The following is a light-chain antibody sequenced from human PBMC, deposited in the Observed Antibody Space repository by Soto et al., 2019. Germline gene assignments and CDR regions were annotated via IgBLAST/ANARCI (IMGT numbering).Light chain of an antibody. CDR1: QSVFSS. CDR3: QQYHNWPA. V-gene: IGKV3-15*01. Sequence: ELVITQSPATLSVSPGARATLSCRASQSVFSSLAWYQQKPGQAPSLLIYGAATRATGIPARFIVSGSGTEFTLTISSLQSEDFAVDDCQQYHNWPAFGQGTKVDIK. CDR2: GAA. J-gene: IGKJ1*01.